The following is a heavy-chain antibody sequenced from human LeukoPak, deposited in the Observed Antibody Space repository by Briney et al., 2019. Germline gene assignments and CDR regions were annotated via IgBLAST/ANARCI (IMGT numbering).Heavy chain of an antibody. Sequence: GGSLTLSCAASGFTFSSYWMSWVRQAPGKGLEWVANIKQDGSEKYYVDSVKGRFTISRDNAKNSLYLQMNSLRAEDTAVYYCASDKIVGASRFDYWGQGTLVTVSS. V-gene: IGHV3-7*01. CDR2: IKQDGSEK. J-gene: IGHJ4*02. CDR3: ASDKIVGASRFDY. D-gene: IGHD1-26*01. CDR1: GFTFSSYW.